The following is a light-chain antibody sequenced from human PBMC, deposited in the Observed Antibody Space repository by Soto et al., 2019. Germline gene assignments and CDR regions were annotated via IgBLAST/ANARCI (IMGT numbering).Light chain of an antibody. CDR2: GAS. CDR1: QRISTN. V-gene: IGKV3-20*01. Sequence: DIEMTQSPPILSVSPGEGATLSCRASQRISTNLAWYQQKPGQAPRLLIYGASSRATGIPDRFSGSGSGTDFTLTISRLEPEDFAVYYCQQYGSSLITFGQGTRLEIK. J-gene: IGKJ5*01. CDR3: QQYGSSLIT.